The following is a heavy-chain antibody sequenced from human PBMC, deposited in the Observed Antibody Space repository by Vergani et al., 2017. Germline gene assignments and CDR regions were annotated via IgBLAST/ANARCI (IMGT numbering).Heavy chain of an antibody. D-gene: IGHD2-2*01. J-gene: IGHJ3*02. Sequence: QVQLVQSGAEVKKPGASVKVSCKASGYTFTSYGISWVRQAPGQGLEWMGWISAYNGNTNYAQKLQGRVTMTTDTSTSTAYMELRSLRSDDTAVYYCARDAFAYCGSTSCRRSESYFGDSDAFDNWGQGTMVTVSS. CDR1: GYTFTSYG. CDR3: ARDAFAYCGSTSCRRSESYFGDSDAFDN. V-gene: IGHV1-18*01. CDR2: ISAYNGNT.